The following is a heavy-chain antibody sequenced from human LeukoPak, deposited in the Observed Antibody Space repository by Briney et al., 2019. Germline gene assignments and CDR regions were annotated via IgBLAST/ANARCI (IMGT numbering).Heavy chain of an antibody. Sequence: PSQTLSLTCTVSGGSISSGGYYWSWIRQHPGKALEWIGYIYYSGSTYYNPSLKSRVTISVGTSKNQFSLKLSSVTAADTAVYYCARDVSGGIVVDNWGQGTLVTVSS. J-gene: IGHJ4*02. CDR3: ARDVSGGIVVDN. V-gene: IGHV4-31*03. CDR2: IYYSGST. CDR1: GGSISSGGYY. D-gene: IGHD1-26*01.